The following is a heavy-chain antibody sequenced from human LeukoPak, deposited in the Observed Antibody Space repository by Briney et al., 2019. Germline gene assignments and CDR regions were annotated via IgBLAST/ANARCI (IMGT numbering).Heavy chain of an antibody. D-gene: IGHD3-22*01. V-gene: IGHV3-48*01. CDR2: ISSSSSTI. J-gene: IGHJ4*02. Sequence: GGSLRLSCAASGFTFSSYSMNWVRQAPGKGLEWVSYISSSSSTIYYADSVKGRFTISRDNAKNSLYLQMNSLRAEDTAVYYCARDGSLLEYYDSSGYYGSVYWGQGTLVTVSS. CDR3: ARDGSLLEYYDSSGYYGSVY. CDR1: GFTFSSYS.